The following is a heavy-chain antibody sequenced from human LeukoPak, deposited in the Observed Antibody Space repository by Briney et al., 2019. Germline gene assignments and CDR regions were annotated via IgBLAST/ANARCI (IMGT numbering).Heavy chain of an antibody. J-gene: IGHJ6*03. CDR1: GFTLSSNY. CDR2: IYSGGST. V-gene: IGHV3-53*01. Sequence: GGSLRLSCAASGFTLSSNYMSWVRQAPGKGLEWVSVIYSGGSTYYTDSVKGRFTISIDNSKNTLYLQMNTLRAEDTAVYYCATAYRYYMDVWGKGTTVTVSS. CDR3: ATAYRYYMDV. D-gene: IGHD3-16*02.